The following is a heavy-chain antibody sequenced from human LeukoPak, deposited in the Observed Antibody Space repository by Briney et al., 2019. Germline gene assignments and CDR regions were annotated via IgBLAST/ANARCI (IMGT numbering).Heavy chain of an antibody. CDR2: ISYDGSNK. V-gene: IGHV3-30-3*01. CDR3: AKDRTTVVTGDAFDI. D-gene: IGHD4-23*01. CDR1: GFTFSSYA. J-gene: IGHJ3*02. Sequence: TGGSLRLSCAASGFTFSSYAMHWVRQAPGKGLEWVAVISYDGSNKYYADSVKGRFTISRDNSKNTLYLQMNSLRVEDTAIYYCAKDRTTVVTGDAFDIWGQGTMVTVSS.